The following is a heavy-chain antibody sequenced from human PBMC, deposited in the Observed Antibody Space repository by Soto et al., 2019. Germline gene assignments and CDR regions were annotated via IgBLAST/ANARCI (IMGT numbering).Heavy chain of an antibody. D-gene: IGHD3-16*01. CDR2: IKSKTDGGTT. CDR1: GFTFSNAW. V-gene: IGHV3-15*07. Sequence: GGSLRLSCAASGFTFSNAWMNWVRQAPGKGLEWVGRIKSKTDGGTTDYAAPVKGRFTISRDDSKNTLYLQMNSLKTEGTAVYYCTTEGAMAPWDYYGMDVWGQGTTVTVSS. CDR3: TTEGAMAPWDYYGMDV. J-gene: IGHJ6*02.